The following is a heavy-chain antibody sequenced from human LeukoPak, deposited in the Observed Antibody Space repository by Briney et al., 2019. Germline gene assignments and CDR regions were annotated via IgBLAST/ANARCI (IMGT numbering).Heavy chain of an antibody. Sequence: GKSLKISCKGSGYSFSSNWIAWVRQMPGKGLGWMGIIYPGDSDTRYSPSFQGQVTFSADKSINTAYLQWSNLKASDTAMYYCARHKQPLGANDYWGQGTLVTVSS. CDR2: IYPGDSDT. D-gene: IGHD4/OR15-4a*01. CDR1: GYSFSSNW. CDR3: ARHKQPLGANDY. V-gene: IGHV5-51*01. J-gene: IGHJ4*02.